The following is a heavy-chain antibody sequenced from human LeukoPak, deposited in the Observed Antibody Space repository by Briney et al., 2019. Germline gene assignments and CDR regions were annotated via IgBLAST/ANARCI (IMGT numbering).Heavy chain of an antibody. CDR1: GYTFTSYY. J-gene: IGHJ6*03. V-gene: IGHV1-46*01. CDR2: INPSGGST. Sequence: ASVKVSCKASGYTFTSYYMHWVRQAPGQGLEWMGIINPSGGSTSYAQKFQGRVTMTRDTSTSTVYMELSSLRSEDTAVYYCARDRPIAAARYYYYYMDVWGKGTTVTVSS. CDR3: ARDRPIAAARYYYYYMDV. D-gene: IGHD6-13*01.